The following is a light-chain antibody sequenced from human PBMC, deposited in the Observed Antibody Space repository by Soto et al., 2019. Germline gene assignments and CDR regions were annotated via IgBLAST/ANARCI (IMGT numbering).Light chain of an antibody. CDR3: QQSYNTPRT. CDR2: AAS. CDR1: RTISTY. J-gene: IGKJ1*01. Sequence: DIQVTQSPSSLSASVGERVNMTCRTNRTISTYLNWYQQKPGKAPKLLIYAASDLHSGVPSRFGGSGSGADFTLTITNLQPEDFATYYCQQSYNTPRTFGQGTKVEVK. V-gene: IGKV1-39*01.